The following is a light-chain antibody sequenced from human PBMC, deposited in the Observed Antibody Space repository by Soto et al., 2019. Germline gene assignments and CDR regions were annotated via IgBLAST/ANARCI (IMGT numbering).Light chain of an antibody. CDR1: QDISNY. Sequence: DIQMTQSPSSLSSSLGDIVTMSFLSIQDISNYLHWYQQKPGKAPKLLIYDASNLETGVPSRFSGSGSGTDFTFTISSLQPEDIATYYCQQYDNFPRAINFGQGTRLEIK. CDR3: QQYDNFPRAIN. CDR2: DAS. V-gene: IGKV1-33*01. J-gene: IGKJ5*01.